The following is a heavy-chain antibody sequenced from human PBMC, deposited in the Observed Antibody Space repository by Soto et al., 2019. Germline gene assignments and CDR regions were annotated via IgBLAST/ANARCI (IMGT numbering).Heavy chain of an antibody. CDR2: INHSGST. V-gene: IGHV4-34*01. CDR3: ARGPRWRQLQYFQH. CDR1: GGAFSGYH. J-gene: IGHJ1*01. D-gene: IGHD5-12*01. Sequence: SETLSLTCTVYGGAFSGYHWNWVRQPPGKGLEWIGEINHSGSTDYNPSLRSRVTMSLDTSKNHFSLKLSSVTAADTAVYYCARGPRWRQLQYFQHWGQGTLVTVS.